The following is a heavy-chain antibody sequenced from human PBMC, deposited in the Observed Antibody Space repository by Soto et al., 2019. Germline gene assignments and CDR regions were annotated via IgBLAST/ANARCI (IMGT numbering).Heavy chain of an antibody. J-gene: IGHJ4*02. Sequence: PVGSLRLSCAASGFIFSNAWMSWVRQAPGKGLGWVGRIKSKADGGTTNYAAPVKGRFNISRDGSKNTLYLQMSGLKTEDTAVYYCTTGWSSKDYWGQGTLVTVSS. CDR3: TTGWSSKDY. CDR1: GFIFSNAW. D-gene: IGHD3-3*01. V-gene: IGHV3-15*01. CDR2: IKSKADGGTT.